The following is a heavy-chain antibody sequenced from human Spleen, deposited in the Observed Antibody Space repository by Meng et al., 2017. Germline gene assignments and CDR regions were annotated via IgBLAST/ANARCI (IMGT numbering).Heavy chain of an antibody. CDR1: GYTFTSYG. CDR3: ARTENYYDSSGLVYY. J-gene: IGHJ4*02. CDR2: ISAYNGNT. V-gene: IGHV1-18*01. Sequence: ASVKVSCKASGYTFTSYGISWVRQAPGQGLEWMGWISAYNGNTNYAQKLQGRVTMTTDTSTSTAYMELRSLRSDDTAVYYCARTENYYDSSGLVYYWGQGTLVTVSS. D-gene: IGHD3-22*01.